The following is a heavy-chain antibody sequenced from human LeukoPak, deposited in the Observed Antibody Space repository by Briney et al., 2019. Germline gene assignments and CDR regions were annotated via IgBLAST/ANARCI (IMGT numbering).Heavy chain of an antibody. V-gene: IGHV3-74*01. J-gene: IGHJ4*02. Sequence: GGSLRLSCAVSGFTFSSYWMHSVRQAPGKGLVWVSRINSDGSITTYAHSVRGRFTISRDNAKSTLYLQMNSLRAEDTAMYYCASSTQISKYADYWGQGALVTVSS. CDR1: GFTFSSYW. CDR3: ASSTQISKYADY. CDR2: INSDGSIT. D-gene: IGHD2-2*01.